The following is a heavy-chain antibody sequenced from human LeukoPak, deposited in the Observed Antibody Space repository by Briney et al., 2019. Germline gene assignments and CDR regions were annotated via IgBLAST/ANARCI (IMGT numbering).Heavy chain of an antibody. D-gene: IGHD3-16*01. CDR1: GYMFTRHY. V-gene: IGHV1-46*01. CDR3: AREGGGLGYFDS. Sequence: GASVKVSCKATGYMFTRHYIHWVRQAPGQGLGWMGIINPSDGSTNYAQKFQGRVTMTTDTSTTTVYMELSSLRSEDTAVYYCAREGGGLGYFDSWGQGTLVTVSS. J-gene: IGHJ4*02. CDR2: INPSDGST.